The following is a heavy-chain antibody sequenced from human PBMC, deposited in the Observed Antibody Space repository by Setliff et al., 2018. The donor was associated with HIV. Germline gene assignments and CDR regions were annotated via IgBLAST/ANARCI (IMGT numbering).Heavy chain of an antibody. V-gene: IGHV1-24*01. Sequence: ASVKVSCKASGYTLTEVSVHWVRQAPGKGLEWMGYFDPQDGETVYAQKFQGRVSMTEETSTDTAYMEMRSLRSDDTAVYYCARGHYDSSGYLYYFDFWGQGTLVTVSS. CDR2: FDPQDGET. CDR1: GYTLTEVS. D-gene: IGHD3-22*01. J-gene: IGHJ4*02. CDR3: ARGHYDSSGYLYYFDF.